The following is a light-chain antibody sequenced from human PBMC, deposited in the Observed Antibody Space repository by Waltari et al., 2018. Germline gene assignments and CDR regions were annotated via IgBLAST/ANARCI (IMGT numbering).Light chain of an antibody. V-gene: IGLV1-44*01. Sequence: QSVLTQPPSASGPPGQRVTTSCSVSRSNIGSNTVNWYQQLPGTAPKLLISSNNQRPSGVPDRFSGSKSGTSASLAISGLQSEDEADYYCAAWDDSLSALYVFGTGTKVTVL. CDR2: SNN. CDR3: AAWDDSLSALYV. J-gene: IGLJ1*01. CDR1: RSNIGSNT.